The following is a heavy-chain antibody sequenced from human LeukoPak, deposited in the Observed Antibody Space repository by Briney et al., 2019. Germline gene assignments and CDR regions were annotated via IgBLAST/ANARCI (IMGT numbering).Heavy chain of an antibody. CDR3: ARLPTDSSSDHY. V-gene: IGHV4-39*07. Sequence: SETLSLTCTVSGGSISSSSYYWGWIRQPPGKGLEWIGSIYYSGTTNYNPSLKSRVTISVDTSKNQFSLKLSSVTAADTAVYYCARLPTDSSSDHYWGQGTLVTVSS. D-gene: IGHD6-6*01. J-gene: IGHJ4*02. CDR1: GGSISSSSYY. CDR2: IYYSGTT.